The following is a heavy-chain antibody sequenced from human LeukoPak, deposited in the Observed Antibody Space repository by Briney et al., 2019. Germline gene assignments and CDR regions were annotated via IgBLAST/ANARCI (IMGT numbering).Heavy chain of an antibody. J-gene: IGHJ4*02. CDR3: ARAGEYSYGYFDY. CDR1: GFTFSSYW. CDR2: IKQDGSEK. D-gene: IGHD5-18*01. V-gene: IGHV3-7*01. Sequence: GGSLRLSCAASGFTFSSYWMSWVRQAPGKGLEWVANIKQDGSEKYYVDSVKGRFTISRDNAKNSLYLQMNSLRAEGTAVYYCARAGEYSYGYFDYWGQGTLVTVSS.